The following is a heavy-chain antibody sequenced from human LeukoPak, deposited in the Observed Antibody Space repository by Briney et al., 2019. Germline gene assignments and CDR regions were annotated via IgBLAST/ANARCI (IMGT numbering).Heavy chain of an antibody. D-gene: IGHD6-19*01. CDR3: ARRYSSGSRLYYYMDV. CDR2: INHSGST. V-gene: IGHV4-34*01. J-gene: IGHJ6*03. CDR1: GGSFSGYY. Sequence: SETLSLTCAVYGGSFSGYYWSWIRQPPGKGLEWIGEINHSGSTNYNPSLKSRVTISVDTSKNQFSLKLSSVTAADTAVYHCARRYSSGSRLYYYMDVWGKGTTVTVSS.